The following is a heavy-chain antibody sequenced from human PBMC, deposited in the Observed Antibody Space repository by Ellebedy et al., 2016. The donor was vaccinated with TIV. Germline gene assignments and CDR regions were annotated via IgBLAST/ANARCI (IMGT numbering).Heavy chain of an antibody. CDR1: GFTFNTFW. CDR2: LKFDGNEK. CDR3: ARHRRAPDY. Sequence: GESLKISCAASGFTFNTFWMTWVRQAPGKGLEWVANLKFDGNEKNYADSVRGRFTISRDNAKNSLYLEMDGLRAEDSAVYYCARHRRAPDYWGQGTLVSVSS. V-gene: IGHV3-7*03. J-gene: IGHJ4*02.